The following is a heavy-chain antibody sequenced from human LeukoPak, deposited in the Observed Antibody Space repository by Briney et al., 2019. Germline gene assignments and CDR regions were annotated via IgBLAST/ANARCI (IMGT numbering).Heavy chain of an antibody. J-gene: IGHJ4*02. D-gene: IGHD3-10*01. V-gene: IGHV4-31*03. CDR3: ARGQWFRAF. Sequence: PSETLSLTCTVSGGSISSDGYYWNWIRQRPGKGLEWIGNIYYSGSTYYNPSLKSRVTISVDTSINQFSLKMNSVTAADTAVYYCARGQWFRAFWSRGTPVTVSS. CDR1: GGSISSDGYY. CDR2: IYYSGST.